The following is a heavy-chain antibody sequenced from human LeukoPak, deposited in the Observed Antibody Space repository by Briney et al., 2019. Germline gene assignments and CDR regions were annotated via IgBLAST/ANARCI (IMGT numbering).Heavy chain of an antibody. J-gene: IGHJ4*02. CDR2: IIPIFGTA. CDR3: ARGGRGSSWYYTLFDY. V-gene: IGHV1-69*13. D-gene: IGHD6-13*01. CDR1: GGTFSSYA. Sequence: ASVKVSCKASGGTFSSYAISWVRRAPGQGLEWMGGIIPIFGTANYAQKFQGRVTITADESTSTAYMELSSLRSEDTAVYYCARGGRGSSWYYTLFDYWGQGTLVTVSS.